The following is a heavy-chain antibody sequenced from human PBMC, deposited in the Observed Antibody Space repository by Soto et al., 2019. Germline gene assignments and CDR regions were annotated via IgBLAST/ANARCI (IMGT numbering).Heavy chain of an antibody. J-gene: IGHJ5*02. V-gene: IGHV5-51*01. CDR3: ARQARVLRFLEWSTRTPPKNWFDP. CDR2: IYPGDSDT. D-gene: IGHD3-3*01. Sequence: GESLKISCKGSGYSFTSYWIGWVRQMPGKGLEWMGIIYPGDSDTRYSPSFQGQVTISADKSISTAYLQWSSLKASDTAMYYCARQARVLRFLEWSTRTPPKNWFDPWGQGTLVTVSS. CDR1: GYSFTSYW.